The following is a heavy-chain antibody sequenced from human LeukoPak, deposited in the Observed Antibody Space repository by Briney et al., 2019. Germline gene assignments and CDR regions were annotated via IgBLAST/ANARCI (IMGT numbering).Heavy chain of an antibody. CDR3: ARGSVFGMDV. CDR2: IYSGGGT. CDR1: GFTFSLYW. Sequence: GGSLRLSCAASGFTFSLYWMHWVRQAPGEGLVWVSVIYSGGGTFYADSVKGRFTISRDNSKNMLYLQMNSLRAEDTAVYYCARGSVFGMDVWGQGTTVTVSS. J-gene: IGHJ6*02. D-gene: IGHD5/OR15-5a*01. V-gene: IGHV3-53*01.